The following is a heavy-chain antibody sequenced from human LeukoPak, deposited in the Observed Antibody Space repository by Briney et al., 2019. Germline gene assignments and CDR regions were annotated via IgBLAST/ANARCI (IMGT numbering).Heavy chain of an antibody. V-gene: IGHV4-34*01. J-gene: IGHJ6*02. CDR1: GVSFSGYY. CDR3: ARDFGVGGPRPPYYYYGMDV. Sequence: MSSETLSLTCAVYGVSFSGYYWSWIRQPPGKGLEWIGEINHSGSTNYNPSLKSRVTISVDTSKNQFSLKLSSVTAADTAVYYCARDFGVGGPRPPYYYYGMDVWGQGTTVTVSS. CDR2: INHSGST. D-gene: IGHD3-3*01.